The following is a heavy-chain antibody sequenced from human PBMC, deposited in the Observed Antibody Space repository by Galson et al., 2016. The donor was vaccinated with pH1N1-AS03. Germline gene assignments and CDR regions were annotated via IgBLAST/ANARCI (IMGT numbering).Heavy chain of an antibody. CDR2: INKDGSEK. CDR1: GFSLSNYW. J-gene: IGHJ4*02. Sequence: SLRLSCAVSGFSLSNYWMTWVRQAPGKGLEWVANINKDGSEKSYVHSVKGRFTISRDTAKNSVFLQMNSVRVEDRAVYYCARLSRGPWRFDYWGQGTRVTVSS. D-gene: IGHD3-16*02. V-gene: IGHV3-7*01. CDR3: ARLSRGPWRFDY.